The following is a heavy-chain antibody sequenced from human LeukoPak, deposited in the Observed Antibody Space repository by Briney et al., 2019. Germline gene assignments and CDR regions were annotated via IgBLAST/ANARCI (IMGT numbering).Heavy chain of an antibody. D-gene: IGHD3-22*01. V-gene: IGHV4-39*01. J-gene: IGHJ4*02. CDR2: IYYSGST. CDR3: ARHPVYYYDSSGLLHFDY. CDR1: GGSISSSSYY. Sequence: PSETLSLTCIVSGGSISSSSYYWGWIRQPPGKGLEWIGSIYYSGSTYYNPSLKSRVTISVDTSKNQFSLKLSSVTAADTAVYYCARHPVYYYDSSGLLHFDYWGQGTLVTVSS.